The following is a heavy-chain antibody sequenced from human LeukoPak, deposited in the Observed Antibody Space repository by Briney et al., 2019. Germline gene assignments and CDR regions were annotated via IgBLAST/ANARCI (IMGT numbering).Heavy chain of an antibody. CDR1: GFTFDDYG. CDR2: INWNGGST. Sequence: GGSLRLSCAASGFTFDDYGMSWVRQAPGKGLEWVSGINWNGGSTGYADSVKGRFTISRDNAKNSLYLQMNSLRAEDTALYYFARAHSAGYYYYYMDVWGKGTTVTVSS. CDR3: ARAHSAGYYYYYMDV. V-gene: IGHV3-20*04. D-gene: IGHD2-15*01. J-gene: IGHJ6*03.